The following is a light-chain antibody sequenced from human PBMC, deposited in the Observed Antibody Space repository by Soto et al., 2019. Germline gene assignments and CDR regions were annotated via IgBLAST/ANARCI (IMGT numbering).Light chain of an antibody. V-gene: IGKV1-5*03. Sequence: IQMTQSPSTLSASVGDRVTITCRASQSISIWLAWYQQKPGKAPKLLIYKASSLESGVPSRFSSSGSGTEFTLTINSLQPDDFATYYCQQYNSDSTFGQGTKVEIK. J-gene: IGKJ1*01. CDR1: QSISIW. CDR2: KAS. CDR3: QQYNSDST.